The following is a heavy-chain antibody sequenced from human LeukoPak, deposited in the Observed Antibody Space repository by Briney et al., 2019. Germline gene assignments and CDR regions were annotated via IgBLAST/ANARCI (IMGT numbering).Heavy chain of an antibody. V-gene: IGHV1-2*02. CDR1: GYTFTAYF. CDR3: ARDMWQQFDWFDP. CDR2: INPNTGDT. D-gene: IGHD6-13*01. J-gene: IGHJ5*02. Sequence: ASVKVSCKASGYTFTAYFMHWVRQAPGQGLEWMGWINPNTGDTNSAERFQGRVTMTRDSSISTAYLELSRLTSDDTAVYYCARDMWQQFDWFDPWGQGTLVTVSS.